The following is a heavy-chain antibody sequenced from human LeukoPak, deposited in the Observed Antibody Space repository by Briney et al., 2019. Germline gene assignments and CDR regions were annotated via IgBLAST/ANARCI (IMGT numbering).Heavy chain of an antibody. J-gene: IGHJ3*02. CDR2: IKQDGSEK. CDR3: AREQWLGAFDI. D-gene: IGHD6-19*01. V-gene: IGHV3-7*01. Sequence: GGSLRLSCAASGFTFSSYWMSWVRQAPGKGLEWAANIKQDGSEKYYVDSVKGRFTISRDNAKNSLYLQMNSLRAEDTAVYYCAREQWLGAFDIWGQGTMVTVSS. CDR1: GFTFSSYW.